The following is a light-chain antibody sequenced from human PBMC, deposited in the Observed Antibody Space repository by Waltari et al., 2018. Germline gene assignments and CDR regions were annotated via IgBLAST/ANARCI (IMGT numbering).Light chain of an antibody. CDR2: GAS. CDR3: QQYGSSPPMYT. CDR1: QSVSSSY. V-gene: IGKV3-20*01. Sequence: EIVLTQSTGTLSLSPGERATLSCRASQSVSSSYLAWYQQKRGQAPRLLIYGASSRAPGSPYRFSGSGSVTDFTRTISRLEPEDFAVYYCQQYGSSPPMYTFGQGTKLEIK. J-gene: IGKJ2*01.